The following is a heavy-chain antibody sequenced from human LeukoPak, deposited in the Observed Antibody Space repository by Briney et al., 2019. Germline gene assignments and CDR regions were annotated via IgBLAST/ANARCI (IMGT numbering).Heavy chain of an antibody. D-gene: IGHD6-13*01. J-gene: IGHJ4*02. CDR2: IYYSGST. Sequence: SEALSLTCTVSGGSISSSSYYWGWIRQPPGKGLEWIGSIYYSGSTYYNPSLKSRVTISVDTSKNQFSLKLSSVTAADTAVYYCARHPRGSSYHLVSNHQPWVFDYWGQGTLVTVSS. CDR3: ARHPRGSSYHLVSNHQPWVFDY. V-gene: IGHV4-39*01. CDR1: GGSISSSSYY.